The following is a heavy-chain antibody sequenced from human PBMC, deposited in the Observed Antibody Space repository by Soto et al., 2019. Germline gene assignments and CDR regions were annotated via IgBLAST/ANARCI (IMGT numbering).Heavy chain of an antibody. V-gene: IGHV3-30*18. J-gene: IGHJ4*02. Sequence: GGSLRLSCQASGFNFDDYGMHWVRQAPGKGLEWVAVITYDGSFQYYADSVKGRFTISRDNSKNTLSLHLNTLKPEDTAVYHCAKDRVGGTFYTPLAFWGQGTLVTVSS. CDR2: ITYDGSFQ. CDR3: AKDRVGGTFYTPLAF. CDR1: GFNFDDYG. D-gene: IGHD1-7*01.